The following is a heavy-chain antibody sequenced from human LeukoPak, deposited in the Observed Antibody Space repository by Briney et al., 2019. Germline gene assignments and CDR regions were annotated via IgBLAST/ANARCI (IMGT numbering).Heavy chain of an antibody. CDR2: ISGSGGST. CDR1: GFTFSSYG. J-gene: IGHJ4*02. V-gene: IGHV3-23*01. D-gene: IGHD3-22*01. Sequence: GGSLRLSCAASGFTFSSYGMSWVHQAPGKGLEWVSAISGSGGSTYYADSVKGRFTISRDNSKNTLYLQMNSLRAEDTAAYYCAKDSGHYYDSSGYYYGYYFDYWGQGTLVTVSS. CDR3: AKDSGHYYDSSGYYYGYYFDY.